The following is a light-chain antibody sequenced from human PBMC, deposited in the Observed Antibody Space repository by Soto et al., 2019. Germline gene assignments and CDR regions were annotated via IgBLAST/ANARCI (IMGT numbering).Light chain of an antibody. V-gene: IGKV3-15*01. CDR1: QSVSSN. CDR2: GAS. J-gene: IGKJ1*01. Sequence: EIVMTQSPATLSVSPGERATLSCRASQSVSSNLAWYQQKPGQAPRLLIYGASTRATGIPARFSGSGSGTEFTLTISSLQSEDFAVYYCQQYHDYSTFGQGTKVEIK. CDR3: QQYHDYST.